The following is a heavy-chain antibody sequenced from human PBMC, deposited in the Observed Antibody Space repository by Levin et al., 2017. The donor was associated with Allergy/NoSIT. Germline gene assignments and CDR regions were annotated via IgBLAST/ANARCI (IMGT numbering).Heavy chain of an antibody. Sequence: GESLKISCAASGFTFSSYWMSWVRQAPGKGLEWVANIKQDGSEKYYVDSVKGRFTISRDNAKNSLYLQMNSLRAEDTAVYYCARDNIVATIYYYYYYMDGWGKGTTVTVSS. CDR1: GFTFSSYW. D-gene: IGHD5-12*01. J-gene: IGHJ6*03. V-gene: IGHV3-7*01. CDR3: ARDNIVATIYYYYYYMDG. CDR2: IKQDGSEK.